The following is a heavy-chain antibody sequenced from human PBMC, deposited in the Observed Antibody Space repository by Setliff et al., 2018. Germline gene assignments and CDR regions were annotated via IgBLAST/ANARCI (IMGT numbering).Heavy chain of an antibody. CDR2: INPNAGGT. J-gene: IGHJ4*02. V-gene: IGHV1-2*02. D-gene: IGHD2-21*01. CDR3: ARDVVVGITPRLSFHF. CDR1: GGPLNSYS. Sequence: ASVKVSCKASGGPLNSYSFSWVRQAPGQGPEWMGWINPNAGGTNYAQKFQGRVTMTGDTSISTAYMELARLTSDDTVVYYCARDVVVGITPRLSFHFWGQGTLVTVSS.